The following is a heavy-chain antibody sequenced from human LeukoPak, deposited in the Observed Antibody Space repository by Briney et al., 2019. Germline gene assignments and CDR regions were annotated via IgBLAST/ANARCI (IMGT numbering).Heavy chain of an antibody. J-gene: IGHJ6*03. V-gene: IGHV1-2*06. Sequence: GASVKVSCKASGYTFIGYYMHWVRQAPGQGLEWVGRINPNSGGTNYAQKFQGRVTMTRDTSISTAYMELSRLRSDDTAVYYCATREGFGELSLNYYYYYMDVWGKGTTVTVSS. D-gene: IGHD3-10*01. CDR3: ATREGFGELSLNYYYYYMDV. CDR1: GYTFIGYY. CDR2: INPNSGGT.